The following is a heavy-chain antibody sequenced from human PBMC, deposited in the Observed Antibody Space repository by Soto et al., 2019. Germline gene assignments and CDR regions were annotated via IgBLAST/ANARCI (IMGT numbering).Heavy chain of an antibody. CDR1: GFTFSSSA. Sequence: GGSLRLSCAASGFTFSSSAVSWVRQAPGKGLEWVSTISASGGSTYYADSVKGRFTISRDNSKDTLYLEMNSLRDEDTAVYYCARDLGIREGPYSGMDVWGQGPTVTVYS. CDR2: ISASGGST. V-gene: IGHV3-23*01. J-gene: IGHJ6*02. CDR3: ARDLGIREGPYSGMDV.